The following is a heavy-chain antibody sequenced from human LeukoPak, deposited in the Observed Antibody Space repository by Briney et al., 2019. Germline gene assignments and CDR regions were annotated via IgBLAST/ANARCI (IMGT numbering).Heavy chain of an antibody. J-gene: IGHJ5*01. CDR3: ATGVAVVASTDS. D-gene: IGHD2-15*01. CDR2: MNPNSGNT. V-gene: IGHV1-8*02. Sequence: ASVKVSCKASGYTFTGYYMHWVRRAPGQGLEWMGWMNPNSGNTGYAQKFQGRVTMTRNTAMSTAYMELSSLRFEDTAVYYCATGVAVVASTDSWGQGTLVTVSS. CDR1: GYTFTGYY.